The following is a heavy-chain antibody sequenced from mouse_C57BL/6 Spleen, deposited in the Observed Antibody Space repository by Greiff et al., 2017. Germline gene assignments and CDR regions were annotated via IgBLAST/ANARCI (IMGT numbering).Heavy chain of an antibody. J-gene: IGHJ4*01. CDR1: GYTFTSYW. V-gene: IGHV1-52*01. CDR2: IDPSDSET. D-gene: IGHD2-1*01. Sequence: QVQLQQPGAELVRPGSSVKLSCKASGYTFTSYWMHWVKQRPIQGLEWIGNIDPSDSETHYNQKFKDKATLTVDKSSSTAYMQLSSLTSDDSAVYYCARGGNSHYYAMDYWGQGTSVTVSS. CDR3: ARGGNSHYYAMDY.